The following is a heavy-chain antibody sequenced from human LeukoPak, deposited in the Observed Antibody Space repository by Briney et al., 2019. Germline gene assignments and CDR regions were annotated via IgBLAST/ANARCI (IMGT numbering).Heavy chain of an antibody. J-gene: IGHJ4*02. V-gene: IGHV3-20*04. CDR2: INWNGGST. Sequence: GGSLRLSCAASGFTLDDYGMSSVRQAPGKGLEWVSGINWNGGSTGYADSVKGRFTISRDNAKHSLYLQMNSLRAEDTALYYCARALPPYYFDYWGQGTLVTVSS. CDR1: GFTLDDYG. CDR3: ARALPPYYFDY.